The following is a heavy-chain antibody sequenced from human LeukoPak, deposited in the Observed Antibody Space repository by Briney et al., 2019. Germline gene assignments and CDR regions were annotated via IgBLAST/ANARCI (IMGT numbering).Heavy chain of an antibody. D-gene: IGHD1-26*01. CDR1: GFTFSSYA. V-gene: IGHV3-23*01. CDR2: ISGSGSST. CDR3: AKDVGGTNFHYMDV. J-gene: IGHJ6*03. Sequence: PGGSLRLSCAASGFTFSSYAMSWVRQAPGKGLEWVSAISGSGSSTYYADSVKGRFTISRDNSKNTVHVQMNSLRAEDTAIYFCAKDVGGTNFHYMDVWGKGTTVTVSS.